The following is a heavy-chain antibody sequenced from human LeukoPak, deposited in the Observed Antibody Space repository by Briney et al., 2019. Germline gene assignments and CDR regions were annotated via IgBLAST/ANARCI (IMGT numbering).Heavy chain of an antibody. CDR2: IKGDGSKK. CDR3: ARDSNPGDSSGYYDAFDI. J-gene: IGHJ3*02. CDR1: GFTLSRDW. D-gene: IGHD3-22*01. V-gene: IGHV3-7*03. Sequence: GGSLRLSCVVSGFTLSRDWMTWVRQAPGKGPEWVANIKGDGSKKNLVDSVKGRFTISRDNAKNSLYLEMSSLRAEDTAVYYCARDSNPGDSSGYYDAFDIWGQGTKVTVSS.